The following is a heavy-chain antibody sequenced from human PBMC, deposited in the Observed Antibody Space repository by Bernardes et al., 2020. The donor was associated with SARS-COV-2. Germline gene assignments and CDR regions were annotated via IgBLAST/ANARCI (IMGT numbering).Heavy chain of an antibody. J-gene: IGHJ3*02. V-gene: IGHV4-34*01. D-gene: IGHD2-2*01. Sequence: SETLSLTCAVYGGSFSGYYWSWIRQPPGTGLEWMWEINHSGSTNYNPSLKSRVTISVDTSKNQFSLKLSCVTAADTAVYYCARGILVVPSLGAFDIWGQGSMVNV. CDR2: INHSGST. CDR3: ARGILVVPSLGAFDI. CDR1: GGSFSGYY.